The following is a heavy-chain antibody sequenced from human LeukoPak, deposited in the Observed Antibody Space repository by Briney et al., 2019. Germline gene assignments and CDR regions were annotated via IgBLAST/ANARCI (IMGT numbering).Heavy chain of an antibody. J-gene: IGHJ3*02. CDR1: GVSISSGGYY. CDR2: IYYSGST. D-gene: IGHD2-21*02. CDR3: ARGDYCGGDCYSTNAFDI. Sequence: SETLSLTCTVSGVSISSGGYYWRWIRQHPGKGLEWIGYIYYSGSTYYNPSLKSRVTISVDTSKNQFSLKLSSVTAADTAVYYCARGDYCGGDCYSTNAFDIWGQGTMVTVSS. V-gene: IGHV4-31*03.